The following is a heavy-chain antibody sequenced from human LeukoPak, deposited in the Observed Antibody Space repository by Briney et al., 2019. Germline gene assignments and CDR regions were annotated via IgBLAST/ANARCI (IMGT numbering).Heavy chain of an antibody. J-gene: IGHJ6*02. CDR1: GYTFTSYG. CDR3: AIDVSRATTGGEYYYYGMDV. CDR2: ISAYNGNT. Sequence: ASVKVSCKASGYTFTSYGISWVRQAPGQGLEWMGWISAYNGNTNYAQKLQGRVTMTTDTSTSTAYMELRSLRADDTAVYYCAIDVSRATTGGEYYYYGMDVWGQGTRVTVSS. D-gene: IGHD5-12*01. V-gene: IGHV1-18*01.